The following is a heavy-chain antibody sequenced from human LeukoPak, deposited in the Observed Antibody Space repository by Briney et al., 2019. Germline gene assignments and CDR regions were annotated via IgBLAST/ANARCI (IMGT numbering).Heavy chain of an antibody. D-gene: IGHD1-1*01. V-gene: IGHV1-2*02. Sequence: ASVKVSCKASGYTFTGYYMHWVRQAPGQGLEWMGWINPNSGGTNYAQKFQGRVTMTRDTSISTAYMEVSRLTSDDTAMFYCARDPPGTTAFDIWGQGTMVTVSS. CDR1: GYTFTGYY. CDR3: ARDPPGTTAFDI. CDR2: INPNSGGT. J-gene: IGHJ3*02.